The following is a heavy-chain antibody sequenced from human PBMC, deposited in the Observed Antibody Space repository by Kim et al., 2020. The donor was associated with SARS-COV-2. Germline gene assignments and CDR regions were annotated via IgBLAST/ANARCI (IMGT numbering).Heavy chain of an antibody. V-gene: IGHV3-23*01. CDR3: AKDLPFYGDYVGSFDY. CDR2: ISGSGGST. Sequence: GGSLRLSCAASGFTFSSYAMSWVRQAPGKGLEWVSAISGSGGSTYYADSVKGRFTISRDNSKNTLYLQMNSLRAEDTAVYYCAKDLPFYGDYVGSFDYWGQGTLVTVSS. D-gene: IGHD4-17*01. J-gene: IGHJ4*02. CDR1: GFTFSSYA.